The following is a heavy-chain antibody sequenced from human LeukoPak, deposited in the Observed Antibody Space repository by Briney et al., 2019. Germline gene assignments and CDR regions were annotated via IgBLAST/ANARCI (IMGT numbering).Heavy chain of an antibody. J-gene: IGHJ4*02. CDR3: ARADGYNLYYFDY. Sequence: SETLSLTCAVYGGSFSGYYWSWIRQPPGKGLEWIGEINHSGSTNYNPSLKSRVTISVDTSKNQFSLKLSSVTAADTAVYYCARADGYNLYYFDYWGQGTLVTVSS. D-gene: IGHD5-12*01. CDR1: GGSFSGYY. V-gene: IGHV4-34*01. CDR2: INHSGST.